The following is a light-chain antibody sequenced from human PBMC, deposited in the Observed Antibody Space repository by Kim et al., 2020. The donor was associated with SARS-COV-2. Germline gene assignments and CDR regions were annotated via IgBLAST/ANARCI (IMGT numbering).Light chain of an antibody. CDR3: QQRFTTPLT. V-gene: IGKV1-39*01. CDR1: QTIGKS. Sequence: DIQMTQSPSQLSASIGDTVTMTCRASQTIGKSVNWYQQKPGRAPNIVIFDASSLETGVPSRFSGSVSGVDFTLTISSLQPDDLGTYYCQQRFTTPLTFGQGTRLDIK. CDR2: DAS. J-gene: IGKJ5*01.